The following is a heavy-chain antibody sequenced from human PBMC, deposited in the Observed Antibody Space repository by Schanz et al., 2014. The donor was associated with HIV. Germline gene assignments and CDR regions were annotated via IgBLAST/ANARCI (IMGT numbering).Heavy chain of an antibody. Sequence: QVQLVQSGAEVQKPGASVKVSCKASGYSFTSYDINWVRQATGQGLEWMGLVNPKSGNTGYAQKFQGRVTMTRNTSISTAYMELSSLGSDDTAVYYCARSNYDILRARAYYYYYGLDVWGQGTTVTVSS. D-gene: IGHD3-9*01. CDR3: ARSNYDILRARAYYYYYGLDV. J-gene: IGHJ6*02. CDR2: VNPKSGNT. CDR1: GYSFTSYD. V-gene: IGHV1-8*02.